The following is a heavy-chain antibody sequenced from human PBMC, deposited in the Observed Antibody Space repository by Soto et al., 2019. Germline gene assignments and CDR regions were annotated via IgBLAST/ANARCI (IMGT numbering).Heavy chain of an antibody. V-gene: IGHV1-69*13. CDR3: ARGSPRGYSGYDPYYYYYGMDV. D-gene: IGHD5-12*01. CDR1: GGTFSSYA. Sequence: ASVKVSCKASGGTFSSYAISWVRQAPGQGLEWMGGIIPIFGTANYAQKFQGRVTITADESTSTAYMELSSLRSEDTAVYYCARGSPRGYSGYDPYYYYYGMDVWGQGTTVTVSS. J-gene: IGHJ6*02. CDR2: IIPIFGTA.